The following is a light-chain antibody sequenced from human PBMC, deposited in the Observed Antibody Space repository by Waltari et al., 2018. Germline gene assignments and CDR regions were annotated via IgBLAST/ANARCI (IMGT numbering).Light chain of an antibody. CDR2: AAS. J-gene: IGKJ2*01. CDR3: QQSYSTPRT. V-gene: IGKV1-39*01. CDR1: QSINSY. Sequence: DIQMTQSPSFLSASPLDIVTITCRASQSINSYLNWYQQSPGESPKLLIYAASSLQSGGPSRFSGSGSGTDFTLAISRLQPEDFATYYCQQSYSTPRTFGQGTKLEIK.